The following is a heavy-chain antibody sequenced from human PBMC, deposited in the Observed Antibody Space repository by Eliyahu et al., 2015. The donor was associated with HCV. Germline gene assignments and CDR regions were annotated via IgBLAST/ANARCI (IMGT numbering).Heavy chain of an antibody. CDR1: GYTFIGXV. J-gene: IGHJ4*02. Sequence: QVQLVQSGSELKEPGASVKXXXXXSGYTFIGXVMXWVRQAPGQGLEWMGWINTNTGNPTYAQGFTGRFVFSLDTSVSTAYLQLSSLKADDTAVYYCARGNSGFTLDYWGQGTLVTVSS. CDR3: ARGNSGFTLDY. D-gene: IGHD6-19*01. CDR2: INTNTGNP. V-gene: IGHV7-4-1*02.